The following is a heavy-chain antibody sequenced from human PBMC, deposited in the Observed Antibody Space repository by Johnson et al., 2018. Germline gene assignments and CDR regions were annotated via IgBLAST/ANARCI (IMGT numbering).Heavy chain of an antibody. J-gene: IGHJ3*02. V-gene: IGHV1-8*01. Sequence: VQLVESGAEVKKPGASVKVSCKASGYTFTNHDINWVRQAPGQGLEWMGWMNPNSGDTGYAQKFQGRITMTRDTSTSTAYMELSSLGSEDTAVYFCAKEGRYYHSSGYYYSPAFDIWGQGTMVTVSS. CDR1: GYTFTNHD. CDR2: MNPNSGDT. CDR3: AKEGRYYHSSGYYYSPAFDI. D-gene: IGHD3-22*01.